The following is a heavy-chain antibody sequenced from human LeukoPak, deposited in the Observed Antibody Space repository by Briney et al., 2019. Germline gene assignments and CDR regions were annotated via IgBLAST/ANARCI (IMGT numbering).Heavy chain of an antibody. Sequence: GGSLRLSCAASGFTFSNYAMSWVRQAPGKGPEWVSAINTNSGSIYYTDSVKGRFTTSRGNSKNTLYLQMNSLRAEDTAVYYCANQGVRPPMTYFDYWGQGTLVTVSS. CDR3: ANQGVRPPMTYFDY. J-gene: IGHJ4*02. CDR2: INTNSGSI. V-gene: IGHV3-23*01. CDR1: GFTFSNYA.